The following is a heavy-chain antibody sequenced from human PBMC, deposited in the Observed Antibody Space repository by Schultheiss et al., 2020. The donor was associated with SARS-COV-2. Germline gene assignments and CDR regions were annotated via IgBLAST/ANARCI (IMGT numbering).Heavy chain of an antibody. J-gene: IGHJ4*02. CDR2: IYYSGST. V-gene: IGHV4-39*07. D-gene: IGHD6-6*01. CDR3: ARMYSSSSSDYFDS. CDR1: GGSISSSSYY. Sequence: GSLRLSCTVSGGSISSSSYYWGWIRQPPGKGLEWIGSIYYSGSTNYNPSLKSRVTISVDTSKNQFSLKLSSVTAADTAVYYCARMYSSSSSDYFDSWGQGTLVTVSS.